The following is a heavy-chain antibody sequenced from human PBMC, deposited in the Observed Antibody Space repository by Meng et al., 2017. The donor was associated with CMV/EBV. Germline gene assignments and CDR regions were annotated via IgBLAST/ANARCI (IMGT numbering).Heavy chain of an antibody. D-gene: IGHD6-6*01. CDR3: ARGGGSSSSYYYYYGMDV. Sequence: ETLSLTCTVSGGSISSYYWSWIRQPPGKGLEWIGYIYYSGSTNYNPSLKSRVTISVDTSKNQFSLKLSSVTAADTAVYYCARGGGSSSSYYYYYGMDVWGQGTTVTVSS. CDR2: IYYSGST. V-gene: IGHV4-59*01. CDR1: GGSISSYY. J-gene: IGHJ6*02.